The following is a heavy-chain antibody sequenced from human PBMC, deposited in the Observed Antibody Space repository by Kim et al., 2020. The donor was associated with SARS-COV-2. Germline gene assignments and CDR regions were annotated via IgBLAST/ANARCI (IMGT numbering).Heavy chain of an antibody. CDR1: GFTFSSYA. V-gene: IGHV3-23*01. CDR2: ISGSGGST. D-gene: IGHD2-15*01. Sequence: GGSLRLSCAASGFTFSSYAMSWVRQAPGKGLEWVSAISGSGGSTYYADSVKGRFTISRDNSKNTLYLQMNSLRAEDTAVYYCAKDSTRYCSGGSCYSGYYYYGMDVWGQGTTVTVSS. J-gene: IGHJ6*02. CDR3: AKDSTRYCSGGSCYSGYYYYGMDV.